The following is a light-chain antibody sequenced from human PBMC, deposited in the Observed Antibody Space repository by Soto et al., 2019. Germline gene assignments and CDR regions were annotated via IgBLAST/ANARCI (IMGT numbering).Light chain of an antibody. CDR3: CSYAGSSTLV. CDR1: SSDVGSYNL. CDR2: EGS. J-gene: IGLJ2*01. Sequence: QSALTQPASVSGSPGQSITISCTGTSSDVGSYNLVSWYQQHPGKAPKLMIYEGSTRPSGVSNRFSGPKSGNTASLTISGLQDEDEADYYCCSYAGSSTLVFGGGTKLTVL. V-gene: IGLV2-23*01.